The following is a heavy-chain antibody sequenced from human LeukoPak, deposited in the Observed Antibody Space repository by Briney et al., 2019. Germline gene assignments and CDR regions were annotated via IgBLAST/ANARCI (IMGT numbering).Heavy chain of an antibody. J-gene: IGHJ4*02. Sequence: PSETLSLTRTVSRGSISSYYWSSIRQPPREGLWWIGYIYYSGSTSYNPSLKSRVTISVDTSKNQFSLKLSSVTAADTAVYYCARAVQLERPFDYWGQGTLVTVSS. CDR3: ARAVQLERPFDY. D-gene: IGHD1-1*01. V-gene: IGHV4-59*01. CDR2: IYYSGST. CDR1: RGSISSYY.